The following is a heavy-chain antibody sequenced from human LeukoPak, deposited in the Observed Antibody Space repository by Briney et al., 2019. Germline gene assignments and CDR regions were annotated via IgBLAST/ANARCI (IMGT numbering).Heavy chain of an antibody. J-gene: IGHJ4*02. V-gene: IGHV3-23*01. D-gene: IGHD2-2*01. CDR2: INRSGGST. Sequence: GGSLRLSCAASGFTFSSYSMSWVRQAPGKGLEWVSAINRSGGSTYYADSVKGRFTISRDNSKNTLYMQMNSLRAEDTAVYYCAKDGFDIVVVPAAMWEEGYFDYWGQGTLVTVSS. CDR3: AKDGFDIVVVPAAMWEEGYFDY. CDR1: GFTFSSYS.